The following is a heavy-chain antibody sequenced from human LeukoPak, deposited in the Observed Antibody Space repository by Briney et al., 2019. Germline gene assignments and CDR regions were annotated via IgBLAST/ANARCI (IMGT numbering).Heavy chain of an antibody. D-gene: IGHD2-2*01. J-gene: IGHJ4*02. CDR3: ARRYCSSTDCLFDY. CDR1: GYTFTNYG. CDR2: ISAYNGNT. Sequence: ASVKVSCKASGYTFTNYGISWVRQAPGQGLEWMGWISAYNGNTNYAQKLQGRVTMTTDTSTSTAYMELRSLRSDDTAVYYCARRYCSSTDCLFDYWGQGTLVTVSS. V-gene: IGHV1-18*01.